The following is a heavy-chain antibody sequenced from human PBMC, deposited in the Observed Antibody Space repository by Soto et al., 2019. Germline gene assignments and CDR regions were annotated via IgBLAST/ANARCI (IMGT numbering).Heavy chain of an antibody. CDR3: ASRPRNGYNR. Sequence: ASVKVSCKSSGGTFSNYSVSWVRQVPGQGLEWMGGIIPIFNTPNYAQKFQGRVTFTADESTGTAYMELSSLRSEDTAVYYCASRPRNGYNRWGQGTLVTVSS. D-gene: IGHD5-12*01. J-gene: IGHJ4*02. CDR1: GGTFSNYS. CDR2: IIPIFNTP. V-gene: IGHV1-69*13.